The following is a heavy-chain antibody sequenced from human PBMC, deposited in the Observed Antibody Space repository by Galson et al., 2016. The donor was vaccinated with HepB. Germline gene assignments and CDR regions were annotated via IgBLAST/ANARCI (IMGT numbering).Heavy chain of an antibody. D-gene: IGHD5-18*01. Sequence: SLRLSCAASGFIFSNAWMNWVRQAPGKGLEWVGRIKSNTDGGTTDYAAPVKGRFTISRDDSKLTLFLQMNSLKTEDPAVYYCTTDRPEGQRLFRVAWGQGTLVTVSS. J-gene: IGHJ5*02. CDR2: IKSNTDGGTT. CDR1: GFIFSNAW. CDR3: TTDRPEGQRLFRVA. V-gene: IGHV3-15*01.